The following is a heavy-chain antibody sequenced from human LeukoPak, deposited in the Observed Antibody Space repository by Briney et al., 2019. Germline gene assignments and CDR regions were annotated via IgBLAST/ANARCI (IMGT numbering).Heavy chain of an antibody. D-gene: IGHD3-22*01. J-gene: IGHJ4*02. V-gene: IGHV4-59*01. CDR1: GGSFSSYY. CDR3: AREESGYPRN. CDR2: IYYSGST. Sequence: SETLSLTCAVYGGSFSSYYWSWIRQPPGKGLEWIGYIYYSGSTNYNPSLKSRVTISVDTSKNQFSLKLSSVTAADTAVYYCAREESGYPRNWGQGTLVTVSS.